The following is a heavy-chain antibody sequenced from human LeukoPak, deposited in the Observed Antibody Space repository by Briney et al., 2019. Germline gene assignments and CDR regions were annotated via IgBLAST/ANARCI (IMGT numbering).Heavy chain of an antibody. CDR2: IFYSGGT. D-gene: IGHD1-7*01. J-gene: IGHJ4*02. CDR1: GASISDRTHH. V-gene: IGHV4-39*07. Sequence: KPSETLSLTCIVSGASISDRTHHWGWIPQTPEKGLEWIGTIFYSGGTYYNPSLQSRVMISVDTSKNLFSLRLSSVTAADTAIYYCVRDLTVNWYYYWGQGTLVTVSS. CDR3: VRDLTVNWYYY.